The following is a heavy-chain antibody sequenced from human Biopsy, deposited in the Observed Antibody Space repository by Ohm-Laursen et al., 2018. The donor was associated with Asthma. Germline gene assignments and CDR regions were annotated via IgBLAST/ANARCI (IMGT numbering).Heavy chain of an antibody. CDR2: ISSSGSTT. J-gene: IGHJ4*02. V-gene: IGHV3-11*01. Sequence: SLRLSCAASGFSFSDYYMTWMRQAPGKGLEWVSSISSSGSTTYPAESVKGRFTISRDNPKKSVYLQLDSLRVEDTAVYYCARGYSTSWYFGYWGQGTVVTVSS. CDR1: GFSFSDYY. CDR3: ARGYSTSWYFGY. D-gene: IGHD6-13*01.